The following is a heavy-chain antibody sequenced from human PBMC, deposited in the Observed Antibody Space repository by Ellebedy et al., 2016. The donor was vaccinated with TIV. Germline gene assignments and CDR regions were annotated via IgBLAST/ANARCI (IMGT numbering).Heavy chain of an antibody. J-gene: IGHJ4*02. CDR2: TDSRGST. D-gene: IGHD6-19*01. CDR1: GFIFSDAW. CDR3: AGGAGWLADY. V-gene: IGHV3-69-1*01. Sequence: GESLKISCAASGFIFSDAWMSWVRQAPGRGLEWVSLTDSRGSTSYADSVKGRFTISRDNAKNTLYLQMNSLRDEDTAVYYCAGGAGWLADYWGQGTLVTVSS.